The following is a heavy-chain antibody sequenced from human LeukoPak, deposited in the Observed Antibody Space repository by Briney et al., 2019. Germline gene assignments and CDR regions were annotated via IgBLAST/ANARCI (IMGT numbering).Heavy chain of an antibody. D-gene: IGHD3-10*01. CDR1: GGSMSCGYHY. CDR2: IYTSGST. V-gene: IGHV4-61*02. Sequence: SETLSLTCTVSGGSMSCGYHYWSWIRQPAGKGLEWIGRIYTSGSTNYNPSLKSRVTISVDTSNNHFSLNLSSMTAADTAVYYCAGGAYGSVSRNWFDPWGQGVLVTVSS. CDR3: AGGAYGSVSRNWFDP. J-gene: IGHJ5*02.